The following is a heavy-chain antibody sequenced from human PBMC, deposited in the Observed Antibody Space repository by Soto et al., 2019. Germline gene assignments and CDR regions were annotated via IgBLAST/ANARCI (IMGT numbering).Heavy chain of an antibody. CDR2: ISYDGSKK. Sequence: GGSLRLSCAASGFTFSSYALHWVRQAPGKGLEWVAVISYDGSKKYYADSVKDRFTTSRDNSKNTLYLQMNSLRAEDTAVYYCARDYYDSSGYYKGAFDIWGQGTMVTVSS. D-gene: IGHD3-22*01. V-gene: IGHV3-30-3*01. J-gene: IGHJ3*02. CDR3: ARDYYDSSGYYKGAFDI. CDR1: GFTFSSYA.